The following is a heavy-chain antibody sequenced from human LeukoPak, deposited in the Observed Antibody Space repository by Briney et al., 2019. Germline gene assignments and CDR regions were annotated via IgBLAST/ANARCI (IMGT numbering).Heavy chain of an antibody. Sequence: GGSLRLSCAASGFTFSIHTMNWVRQAPGKGLEWVSYITSSGNTIYYADSVKGRFTISRDNAKNSLHLRMNNLRAEDTAVYFCARDESWSNYYNFMDVWGKGTTVTVSS. CDR2: ITSSGNTI. CDR3: ARDESWSNYYNFMDV. CDR1: GFTFSIHT. J-gene: IGHJ6*03. D-gene: IGHD6-13*01. V-gene: IGHV3-48*04.